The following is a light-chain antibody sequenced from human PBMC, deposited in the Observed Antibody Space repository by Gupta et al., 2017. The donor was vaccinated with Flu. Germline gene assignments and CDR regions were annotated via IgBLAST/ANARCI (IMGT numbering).Light chain of an antibody. J-gene: IGLJ1*01. CDR1: SNDGGSSKF. CDR3: SAHAGTFYV. CDR2: DVR. Sequence: SVTSSCTGTSNDGGSSKFVSWYQQHPGKARSLLIFDVRERTSGGPVRFSGSKSGNTAALTISGLQAGDEENYYCSAHAGTFYVFGPGTEVTVL. V-gene: IGLV2-11*01.